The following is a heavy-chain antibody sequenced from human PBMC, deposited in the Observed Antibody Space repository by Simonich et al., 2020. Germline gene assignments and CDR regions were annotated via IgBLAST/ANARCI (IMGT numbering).Heavy chain of an antibody. CDR2: IYYSGST. Sequence: QLQLQESGPGLVKPSETLSLTCTVPGGSISSSSYYWGWFRQPPGKGLEWIGSIYYSGSTYYNPSLKSRVTISVDTSKNQFSLKLSSVTAADTAVYYCARHAGFAFDIWGQGTMVTVSS. D-gene: IGHD6-13*01. V-gene: IGHV4-39*01. CDR3: ARHAGFAFDI. CDR1: GGSISSSSYY. J-gene: IGHJ3*02.